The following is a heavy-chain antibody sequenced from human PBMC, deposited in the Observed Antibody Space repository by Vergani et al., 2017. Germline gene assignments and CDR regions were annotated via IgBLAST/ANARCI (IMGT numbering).Heavy chain of an antibody. D-gene: IGHD6-6*01. J-gene: IGHJ4*02. CDR3: ARSIAARGSFFDY. Sequence: QLQLQESGPGLVKPSETLSLTCTVSGGSISSSSYYWSWIRQPAGKGLEWIGRIYTSGSTNYNPSLKSRVTISVDTSKNQFSLKLSSVTAADTAVYYCARSIAARGSFFDYWGQGTLVTVSS. CDR1: GGSISSSSYY. CDR2: IYTSGST. V-gene: IGHV4-61*02.